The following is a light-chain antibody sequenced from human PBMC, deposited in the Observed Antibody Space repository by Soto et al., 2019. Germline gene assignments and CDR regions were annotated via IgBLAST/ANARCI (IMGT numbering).Light chain of an antibody. Sequence: QSVLTQPSSASGSPGQSVTISCTGSSSDVGGYNYVSWYQQHPGKAPRLILFEVNKRPSGVPDRFSGSKSGITAFLTVSGLQADDDVDYYCGSCGGNKVFGGGTKLTVL. J-gene: IGLJ2*01. CDR1: SSDVGGYNY. CDR2: EVN. CDR3: GSCGGNKV. V-gene: IGLV2-8*01.